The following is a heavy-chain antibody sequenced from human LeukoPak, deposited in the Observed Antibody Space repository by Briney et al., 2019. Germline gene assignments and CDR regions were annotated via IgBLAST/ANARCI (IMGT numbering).Heavy chain of an antibody. D-gene: IGHD6-19*01. CDR1: GFTFSSYA. Sequence: PGGSLRLSCADSGFTFSSYAMSWVRQAPGKGLECVSAISGSGGSTYYADSVKGRFTISRDNSKNTLYLQMNSVRAEDTAVYYCAKLSSGLYLLCHFDYWGQGTLVTVSS. CDR2: ISGSGGST. J-gene: IGHJ4*02. CDR3: AKLSSGLYLLCHFDY. V-gene: IGHV3-23*01.